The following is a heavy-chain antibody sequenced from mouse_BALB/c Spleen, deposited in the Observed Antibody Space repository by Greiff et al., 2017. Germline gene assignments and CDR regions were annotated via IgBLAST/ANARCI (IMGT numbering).Heavy chain of an antibody. J-gene: IGHJ3*01. V-gene: IGHV1S81*02. CDR3: ARSKYYGSSYGCAY. CDR1: GYTFTSYW. D-gene: IGHD1-1*01. CDR2: INPSNGRT. Sequence: QVQLQQPGAELVKPGASVKLSCKASGYTFTSYWMHWVKQRPGQGLEWIGEINPSNGRTNYNEKFKSKATLTVDKSSSTAYMQLSSLTSEDSAVYYCARSKYYGSSYGCAYWGQGTLVTVSA.